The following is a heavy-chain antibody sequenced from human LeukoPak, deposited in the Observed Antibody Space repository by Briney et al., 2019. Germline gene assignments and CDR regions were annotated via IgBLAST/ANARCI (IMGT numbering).Heavy chain of an antibody. D-gene: IGHD3-3*01. CDR1: GYTFTSYA. J-gene: IGHJ6*03. CDR3: ARDSYDFWSRYLFGYYYYMDV. Sequence: ASVKVSCKASGYTFTSYAISWVRQAPGQGLEWMGWISTYNANTNYVQKFQGRLSMTTDTSTSTAYMELRSLRSDDTAVYYCARDSYDFWSRYLFGYYYYMDVWGKGTTVTVSS. V-gene: IGHV1-18*01. CDR2: ISTYNANT.